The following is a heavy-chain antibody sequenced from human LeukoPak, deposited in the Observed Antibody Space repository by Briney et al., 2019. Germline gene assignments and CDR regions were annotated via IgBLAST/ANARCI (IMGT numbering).Heavy chain of an antibody. J-gene: IGHJ4*02. V-gene: IGHV4-59*12. CDR3: ARPMRDTNGYPLWYYFDY. CDR1: GASISRYY. Sequence: SETLSLTCTVSGASISRYYWSWIRQPPGMGLEWIGYVPYSGSTNYNPSLKSRVTISVDTSKSQFSLNLTSVTAADTAVYYCARPMRDTNGYPLWYYFDYWGQGILVTVSS. CDR2: VPYSGST. D-gene: IGHD2-8*01.